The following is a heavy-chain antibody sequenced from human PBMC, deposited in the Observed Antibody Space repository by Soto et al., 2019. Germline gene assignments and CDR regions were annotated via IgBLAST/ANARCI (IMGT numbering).Heavy chain of an antibody. Sequence: SETLSLTCAVSGGSISSGGYSWSWIRQPPGKGLEWIGYIYNSGSTYYKPSLKSQVTISVDRSKKQNSLKLSSETAADTAVYYCARGMTTVTTLDYWGQGTLVTVSS. CDR2: IYNSGST. D-gene: IGHD4-4*01. J-gene: IGHJ4*02. CDR1: GGSISSGGYS. CDR3: ARGMTTVTTLDY. V-gene: IGHV4-30-2*01.